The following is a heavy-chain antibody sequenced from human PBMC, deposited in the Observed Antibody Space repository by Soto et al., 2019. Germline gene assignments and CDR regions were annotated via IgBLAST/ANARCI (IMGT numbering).Heavy chain of an antibody. CDR1: GGSFSGYY. Sequence: SETLSLTCAVYGGSFSGYYWSWIRQPPGKGLEWIGEINHSGSTNYNPSLKSRVTISVDTSKNQFSLKLSSVTAADTAVYYCARGTGYCSSTSCFIENYYYYYYMDVWGKGTTVTVSS. V-gene: IGHV4-34*01. CDR3: ARGTGYCSSTSCFIENYYYYYYMDV. CDR2: INHSGST. J-gene: IGHJ6*03. D-gene: IGHD2-2*01.